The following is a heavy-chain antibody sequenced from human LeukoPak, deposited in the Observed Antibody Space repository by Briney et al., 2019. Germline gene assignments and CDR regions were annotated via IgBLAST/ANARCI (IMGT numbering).Heavy chain of an antibody. J-gene: IGHJ3*02. V-gene: IGHV4-38-2*02. CDR3: ARGDWLSSSRENDAFDI. CDR2: IYHSGST. Sequence: SETLSLTCTVSGYSISSGYYWGWIRQPPRKGLEWIGSIYHSGSTYYNPSLKSRVTISVDTSKNQFSLKLSSVTAADTAVYYCARGDWLSSSRENDAFDIWGQGTMVTVSS. CDR1: GYSISSGYY. D-gene: IGHD3/OR15-3a*01.